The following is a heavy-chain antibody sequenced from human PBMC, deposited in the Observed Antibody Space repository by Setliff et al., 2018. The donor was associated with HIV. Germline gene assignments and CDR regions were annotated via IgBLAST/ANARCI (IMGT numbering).Heavy chain of an antibody. CDR1: GFSFSNYW. J-gene: IGHJ2*01. V-gene: IGHV3-7*03. D-gene: IGHD3-16*01. CDR2: INQDGSEK. CDR3: AKTLPTFSTYNWYFDL. Sequence: GGSLRLSCAASGFSFSNYWMNWVRQVPGKGLEWVANINQDGSEKRYVDSMKGRLTISRDNAKNTLYMEMSRLRAEDTAVYYCAKTLPTFSTYNWYFDLWGRGTLVTVSS.